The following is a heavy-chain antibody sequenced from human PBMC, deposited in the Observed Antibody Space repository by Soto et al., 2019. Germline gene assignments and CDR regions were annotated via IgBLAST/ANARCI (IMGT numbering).Heavy chain of an antibody. CDR3: AIEYSSSPPYYPIGY. CDR1: GGTFSSYS. D-gene: IGHD6-6*01. Sequence: PSVKVSCKASGGTFSSYSISWVRRAPGQGLEWMGGIIPIFGTANYAQKFQGRVTITADESTSTAYMELSSLRSEDTAVYYCAIEYSSSPPYYPIGYWGQGTLVTVSS. CDR2: IIPIFGTA. V-gene: IGHV1-69*13. J-gene: IGHJ4*02.